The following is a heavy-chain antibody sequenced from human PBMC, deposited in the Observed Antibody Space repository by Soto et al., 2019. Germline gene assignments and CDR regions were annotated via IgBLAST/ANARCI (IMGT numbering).Heavy chain of an antibody. CDR1: GYSFTSYA. D-gene: IGHD3-22*01. J-gene: IGHJ4*02. V-gene: IGHV1-3*01. CDR2: INAGNGNT. Sequence: SVKVSCKASGYSFTSYAIHWVRLAPGQRLEWMGWINAGNGNTKYSQEFQGRVTITRDTSASTAYMELNSLRSEDTAVYYCARSSSYYFIDDYWGQGTLVTVSS. CDR3: ARSSSYYFIDDY.